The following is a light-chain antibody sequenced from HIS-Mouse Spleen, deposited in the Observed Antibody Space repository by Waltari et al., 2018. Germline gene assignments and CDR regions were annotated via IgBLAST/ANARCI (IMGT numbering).Light chain of an antibody. J-gene: IGLJ3*02. Sequence: SYELTQPPSVSVSPGQTARITCSGDALPKNYAYWYQQKSGQAPWLVIYEDSKRPSGIPERFSGSSSGTMATLTISGAQVEDEADYYCYSTDSSGNHRVFGGGTKLTVL. V-gene: IGLV3-10*01. CDR1: ALPKNY. CDR3: YSTDSSGNHRV. CDR2: EDS.